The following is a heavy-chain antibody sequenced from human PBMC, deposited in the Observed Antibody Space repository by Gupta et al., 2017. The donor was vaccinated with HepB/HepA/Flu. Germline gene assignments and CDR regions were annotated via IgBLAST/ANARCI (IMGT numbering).Heavy chain of an antibody. CDR1: EYTFPSSY. CDR3: AGDAVQDSTYSTWFDH. V-gene: IGHV1-46*01. J-gene: IGHJ5*02. Sequence: QVQLVQSGAEVKKPGASVKISCKASEYTFPSSYMPWVRQAPGQGLAWNGTIHPRGVSTGYDQKFFGKVTMTRDTSTSTVSTELSSLSSVATAVYYWAGDAVQDSTYSTWFDH. CDR2: IHPRGVST. D-gene: IGHD2-15*01.